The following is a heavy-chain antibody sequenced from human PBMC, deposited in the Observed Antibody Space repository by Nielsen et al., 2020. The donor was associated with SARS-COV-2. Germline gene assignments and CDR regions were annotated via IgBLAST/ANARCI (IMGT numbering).Heavy chain of an antibody. CDR1: GFTFSSYA. V-gene: IGHV3-30*04. D-gene: IGHD5-24*01. J-gene: IGHJ4*02. Sequence: GGSLRLSCAASGFTFSSYAMHWVRQAPGKGLEWVAVISYDGSNKYYADSVKGRFTISRDDSKTTVFLEMNSLKGEDTGVYFCATEIALGEDVIVRPLWGQGTLVAVSS. CDR2: ISYDGSNK. CDR3: ATEIALGEDVIVRPL.